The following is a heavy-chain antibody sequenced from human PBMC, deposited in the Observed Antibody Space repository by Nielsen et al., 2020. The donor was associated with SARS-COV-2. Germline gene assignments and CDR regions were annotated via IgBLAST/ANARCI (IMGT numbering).Heavy chain of an antibody. CDR3: TKGAQLGDF. D-gene: IGHD3-16*01. J-gene: IGHJ4*02. CDR2: ISYGGDNE. CDR1: GFSFSKFP. V-gene: IGHV3-30-3*01. Sequence: GESLKISCAASGFSFSKFPMHWVRQAPGKGLEWLAIISYGGDNEHYADSVKGRFTISTDTSKNTLYLQMNSLRPEDTAVYYCTKGAQLGDFWGQGTLVTVSS.